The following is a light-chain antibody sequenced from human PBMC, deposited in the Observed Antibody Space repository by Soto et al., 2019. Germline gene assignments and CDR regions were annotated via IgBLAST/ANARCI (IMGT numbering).Light chain of an antibody. Sequence: IHVTLKKSSLSASVRDRVTISCRASQRITRSLNCYPQKPGKAPKRLIYTASALQSGVPPRFSGSGSGTDDTITISSLQPKDFPTYVCQQRVRTETVCHGTRLE. CDR2: TAS. CDR3: QQRVRTET. V-gene: IGKV1-39*01. J-gene: IGKJ5*01. CDR1: QRITRS.